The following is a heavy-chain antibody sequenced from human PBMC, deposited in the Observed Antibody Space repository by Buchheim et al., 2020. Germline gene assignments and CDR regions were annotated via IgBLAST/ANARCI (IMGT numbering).Heavy chain of an antibody. CDR3: ARDLSIATRPIFSYYYGMDV. Sequence: QVQLVQSGAEVKKPGASVKVSCKASGYTFTSYYMHWVRQAPGQGLEWMGIINPSGGSTSYAQKFQGRVTMTRDTSTSTVYMELSSLRAEDTAVYYCARDLSIATRPIFSYYYGMDVWGQGTT. J-gene: IGHJ6*02. CDR1: GYTFTSYY. D-gene: IGHD6-6*01. CDR2: INPSGGST. V-gene: IGHV1-46*01.